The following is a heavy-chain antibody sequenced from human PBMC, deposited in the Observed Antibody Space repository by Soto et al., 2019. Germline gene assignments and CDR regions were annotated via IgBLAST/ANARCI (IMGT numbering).Heavy chain of an antibody. D-gene: IGHD1-26*01. V-gene: IGHV3-33*01. Sequence: QVHLVESGGGVVQPGRSLRLSCAASGFTFSNYGMHWVRQAPGKGLEWVAIIWHDGNNKYYADSVRGRFIISRDNSKNRLYLQMNSLRAEDTAVYYCASVLVGASDSYGLDVWGQGTPVTVSS. CDR1: GFTFSNYG. CDR3: ASVLVGASDSYGLDV. CDR2: IWHDGNNK. J-gene: IGHJ6*02.